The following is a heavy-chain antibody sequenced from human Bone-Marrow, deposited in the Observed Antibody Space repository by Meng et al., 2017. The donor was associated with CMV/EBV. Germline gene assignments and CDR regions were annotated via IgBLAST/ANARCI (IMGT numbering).Heavy chain of an antibody. D-gene: IGHD3-22*01. CDR3: AKDVDPMILVAMVYFDC. V-gene: IGHV3-30*02. CDR2: IRYDGGIK. CDR1: GFTFSSYA. Sequence: GGSLRLSCAASGFTFSSYAMHWVRQAPGKGLEWVAFIRYDGGIKYYADSVKGRFTISRDNSKNTLFLQMDSLRPEDTAVYYCAKDVDPMILVAMVYFDCWGQGTLVTVSS. J-gene: IGHJ4*02.